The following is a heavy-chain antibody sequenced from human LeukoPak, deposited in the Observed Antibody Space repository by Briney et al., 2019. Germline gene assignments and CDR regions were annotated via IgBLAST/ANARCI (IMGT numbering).Heavy chain of an antibody. Sequence: PGGSLRLSCEASGFTFSGSAKHWVRQASGKGLEWVGRIRSKANSYATAYAASVKGRFTISRDDSKNTAYLQMNSLKTEDTAVYYCTRQGPGYSSGFDDYWGQGTLVTVSS. V-gene: IGHV3-73*01. J-gene: IGHJ4*02. CDR2: IRSKANSYAT. CDR1: GFTFSGSA. D-gene: IGHD6-19*01. CDR3: TRQGPGYSSGFDDY.